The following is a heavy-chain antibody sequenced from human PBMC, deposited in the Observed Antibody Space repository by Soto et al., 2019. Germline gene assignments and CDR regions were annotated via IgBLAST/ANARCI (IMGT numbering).Heavy chain of an antibody. J-gene: IGHJ5*01. D-gene: IGHD1-26*01. Sequence: WGSMRLSCAASGVRFSNYGMPWVRQPPGKGLEWEAVIWDDGSNKYYEDSVKGRFTISRDNSRNILYMELKCLRVEDTAVYYCARGPQRRSYGRQFFDTSGQGTLVTVSS. CDR2: IWDDGSNK. CDR1: GVRFSNYG. V-gene: IGHV3-33*01. CDR3: ARGPQRRSYGRQFFDT.